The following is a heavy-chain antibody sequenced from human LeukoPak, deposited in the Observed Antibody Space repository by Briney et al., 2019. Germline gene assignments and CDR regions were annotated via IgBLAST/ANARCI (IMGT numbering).Heavy chain of an antibody. J-gene: IGHJ4*02. Sequence: GASVKVSCKASGYTFTGYYMHWVRQAPGQGLEWMGWINPNSGGTNYAQKFQGRVTMTRDTSIRTAYMELTRLRSDDTAVYYCARDYGDYNYFDYWGQGTLVTVSS. CDR3: ARDYGDYNYFDY. CDR1: GYTFTGYY. D-gene: IGHD4-17*01. CDR2: INPNSGGT. V-gene: IGHV1-2*02.